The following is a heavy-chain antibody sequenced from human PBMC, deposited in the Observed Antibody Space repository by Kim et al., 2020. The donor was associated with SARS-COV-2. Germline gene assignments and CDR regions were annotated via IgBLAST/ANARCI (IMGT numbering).Heavy chain of an antibody. J-gene: IGHJ6*02. CDR2: INHSGST. D-gene: IGHD3-3*01. V-gene: IGHV4-34*01. CDR3: VRGRLPTIFGVVIIHYWLDV. CDR1: GGSFSDYY. Sequence: SETLSLTCAVYGGSFSDYYWSWIRQPPGKGLEWIGEINHSGSTNYNPSLTSRVTISVDTSKNQFSLKLSSVTAADTAVYYCVRGRLPTIFGVVIIHYWLDVWGQGTMVTVSS.